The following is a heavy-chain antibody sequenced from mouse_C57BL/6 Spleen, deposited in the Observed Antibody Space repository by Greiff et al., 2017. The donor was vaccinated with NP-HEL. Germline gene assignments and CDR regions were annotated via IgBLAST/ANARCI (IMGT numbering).Heavy chain of an antibody. Sequence: VQGVESGPGLVQPSQSLSITCTVSGFSLTSYGVHWVRQSPGKGLEWLGVIWSGGSTDYNAAFISRLSISKDNSKSQVFFKMNSLQADDTAIYYCARPNSLTGTGFAYWGQGTLVTVSA. D-gene: IGHD4-1*01. CDR1: GFSLTSYG. CDR2: IWSGGST. CDR3: ARPNSLTGTGFAY. V-gene: IGHV2-2*01. J-gene: IGHJ3*01.